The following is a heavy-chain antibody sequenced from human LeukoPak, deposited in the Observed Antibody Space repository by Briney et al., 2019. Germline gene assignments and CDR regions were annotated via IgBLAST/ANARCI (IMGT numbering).Heavy chain of an antibody. V-gene: IGHV3-23*01. CDR3: ARDNEQRSVGAFDI. CDR2: ISGSGGST. CDR1: GFTFSSHA. Sequence: GGSLRLSCAASGFTFSSHAMSWVRQAPGKGLEWVSAISGSGGSTYYADSVKGRFTISRDNSKNTLYLQMNSLRAEDTAVYYCARDNEQRSVGAFDIWGQGTMVTVSS. D-gene: IGHD6-25*01. J-gene: IGHJ3*02.